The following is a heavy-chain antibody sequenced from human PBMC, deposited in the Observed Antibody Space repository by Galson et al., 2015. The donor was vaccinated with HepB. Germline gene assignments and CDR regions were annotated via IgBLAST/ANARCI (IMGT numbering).Heavy chain of an antibody. D-gene: IGHD1-14*01. CDR3: ARRPATTYYFDY. Sequence: TLSLTCAVFGGSISSDGYSWSWIRQPPGKGLEWIGYIYHSESTYYNPSLKSRITFSVDKSKNQFSLRLTSVTAADTAVYYCARRPATTYYFDYWGQGALVSVSS. J-gene: IGHJ4*02. CDR1: GGSISSDGYS. V-gene: IGHV4-30-2*01. CDR2: IYHSEST.